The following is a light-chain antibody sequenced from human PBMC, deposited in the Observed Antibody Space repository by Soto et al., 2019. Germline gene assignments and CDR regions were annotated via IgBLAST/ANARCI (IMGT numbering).Light chain of an antibody. CDR3: QQYNSYFS. Sequence: DIQFTQSPSFLPASVGDRVTITFRASQSISSWSAWNQQKPGKAPQLLIYDASSLESGVPSRFSGSGSGTAFTLTISSLQPDEFATYYCQQYNSYFSFGQGTKVDIK. CDR1: QSISSW. CDR2: DAS. J-gene: IGKJ1*01. V-gene: IGKV1-5*01.